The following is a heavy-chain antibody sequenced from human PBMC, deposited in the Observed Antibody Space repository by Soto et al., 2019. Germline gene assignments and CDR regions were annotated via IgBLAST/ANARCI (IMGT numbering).Heavy chain of an antibody. V-gene: IGHV2-5*02. CDR2: IYWDDDK. CDR3: AHYIPCYYGSGSYYDY. CDR1: GFSLSTSGVG. Sequence: SGPTLMRPTQTLTLTCTFSGFSLSTSGVGVGWIRQPPGKALEWLALIYWDDDKRYSPSLKSRLTITKDTSKNQVVLTMTNMDPVDTATYYCAHYIPCYYGSGSYYDYWGQGTLVTVSS. D-gene: IGHD3-10*01. J-gene: IGHJ4*02.